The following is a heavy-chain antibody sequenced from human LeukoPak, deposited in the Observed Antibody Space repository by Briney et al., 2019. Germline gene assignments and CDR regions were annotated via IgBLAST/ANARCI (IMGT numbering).Heavy chain of an antibody. CDR1: GGSISSSSYS. Sequence: PSETLSLTCTVSGGSISSSSYSWGWIRQPPGKGLEWIGSIYYSGSTYYNPSLKSRVTISVDTSKNQFSLKLSSVTAADTAVYYCAREGYYGSGSSVDYWGQGTLVTVSS. CDR2: IYYSGST. J-gene: IGHJ4*02. V-gene: IGHV4-39*07. CDR3: AREGYYGSGSSVDY. D-gene: IGHD3-10*01.